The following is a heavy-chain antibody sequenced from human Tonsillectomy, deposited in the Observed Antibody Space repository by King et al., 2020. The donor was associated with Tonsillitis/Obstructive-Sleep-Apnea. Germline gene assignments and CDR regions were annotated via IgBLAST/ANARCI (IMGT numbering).Heavy chain of an antibody. J-gene: IGHJ5*02. CDR3: ARDSLGWENWFDP. CDR2: ISGGGGKT. V-gene: IGHV3-23*04. D-gene: IGHD6-19*01. Sequence: VQLVESGGGLVQPGGSLRLSCAASGFTFSGYAMSWVRQAPGKGLERVSGISGGGGKTDYADSVKGRFTISRDNSKNTLYLQMNNLRVDDTALYYCARDSLGWENWFDPWGQGILVTVSS. CDR1: GFTFSGYA.